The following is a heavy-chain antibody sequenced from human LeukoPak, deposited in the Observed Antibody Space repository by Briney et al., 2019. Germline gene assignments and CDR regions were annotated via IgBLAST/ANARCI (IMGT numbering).Heavy chain of an antibody. V-gene: IGHV3-64D*06. CDR1: GFPFSTYV. J-gene: IGHJ4*02. CDR3: VRGRGD. CDR2: IRSNGDNT. Sequence: PGGSLRLSCSVSGFPFSTYVMHWVRQAPGKELEYVSAIRSNGDNTYYADSVKVRLTISRDNSKNTLFLQMSSLRADDTAAYYCVRGRGDWGQGTLVTVSS.